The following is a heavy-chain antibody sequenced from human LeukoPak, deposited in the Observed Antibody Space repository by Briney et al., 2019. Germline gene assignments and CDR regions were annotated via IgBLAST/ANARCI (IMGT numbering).Heavy chain of an antibody. CDR1: GYTFTSYY. CDR3: ARDPGATYCSSTSCHIFGY. V-gene: IGHV1-46*01. J-gene: IGHJ4*02. CDR2: INPSGGST. Sequence: ASVKVSCKASGYTFTSYYMHWVRQAPGQGLEWMGIINPSGGSTSYAQKFQGRVTMTRDTSTSTVYMELSSLRSEDTAVYYCARDPGATYCSSTSCHIFGYWGQGTLVTVSS. D-gene: IGHD2-2*02.